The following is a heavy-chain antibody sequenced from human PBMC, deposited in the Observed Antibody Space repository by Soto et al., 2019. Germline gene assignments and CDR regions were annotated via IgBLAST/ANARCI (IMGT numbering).Heavy chain of an antibody. V-gene: IGHV3-23*01. CDR2: IFTGGTST. D-gene: IGHD3-9*01. CDR3: AKDRHPDGIWTFDY. Sequence: GGSLRLSCSASGFTLSSYTMSWVRLTPGKGLQWVSTIFTGGTSTVYADPVRGRFSISRDDSKNTLYLQMDNLRVDDTALYFCAKDRHPDGIWTFDYWGRGTLVTVPS. CDR1: GFTLSSYT. J-gene: IGHJ4*02.